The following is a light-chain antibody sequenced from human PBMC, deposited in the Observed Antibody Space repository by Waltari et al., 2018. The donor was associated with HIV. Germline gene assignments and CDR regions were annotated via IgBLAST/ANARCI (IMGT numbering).Light chain of an antibody. Sequence: QSVLTQPPSVSGDPGQGVPITCTGSTSNIGAGFDLHWYQQVPRTAPKLLIYGNNNRASGVPDRFSGSKSGTSASLAISGLQAEDEAEYHCQSYDSSLTTTVFGGGTKLTVL. CDR1: TSNIGAGFD. V-gene: IGLV1-40*01. CDR2: GNN. CDR3: QSYDSSLTTTV. J-gene: IGLJ2*01.